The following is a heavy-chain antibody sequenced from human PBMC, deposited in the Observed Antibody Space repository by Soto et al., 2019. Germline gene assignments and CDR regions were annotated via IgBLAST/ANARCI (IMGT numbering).Heavy chain of an antibody. V-gene: IGHV1-3*01. J-gene: IGHJ5*02. Sequence: GASVKVSCKASGYTFTSYAMHWVRQAPGQRLEWMGWINAGNGNTKYSQKFQGRVTITRDTSASTAYMELSSLRSEDTAVYYCAKIVVIAEAGDDILNWSAPGGQGTLVPVSS. CDR3: AKIVVIAEAGDDILNWSAP. CDR2: INAGNGNT. D-gene: IGHD6-13*01. CDR1: GYTFTSYA.